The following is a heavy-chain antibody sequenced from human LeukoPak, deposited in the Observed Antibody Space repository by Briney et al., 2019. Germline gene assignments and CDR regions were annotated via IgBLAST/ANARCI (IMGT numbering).Heavy chain of an antibody. D-gene: IGHD3-10*01. V-gene: IGHV3-48*01. CDR3: ARDGDYGSGSYYNALNWFDP. J-gene: IGHJ5*02. Sequence: GGSLRLSCAASGFTFSSYSMNWVRQAPGKGLEWVSYISSSSSTIYYADSVKGRFTISRDNAKNSLHLQMNSLRAEDTAVYYCARDGDYGSGSYYNALNWFDPWGQGTLVTVSS. CDR1: GFTFSSYS. CDR2: ISSSSSTI.